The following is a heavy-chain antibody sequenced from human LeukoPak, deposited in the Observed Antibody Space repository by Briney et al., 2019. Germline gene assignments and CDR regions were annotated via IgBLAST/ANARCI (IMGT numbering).Heavy chain of an antibody. CDR3: ARARLRGIAVAGGDY. CDR1: GYTFTGYY. V-gene: IGHV1-2*02. D-gene: IGHD6-19*01. J-gene: IGHJ4*02. CDR2: INPNSGAT. Sequence: ASVKVSCKASGYTFTGYYMHWVRQAPGQGLEWMGWINPNSGATNYAQKFQGRVTMTRDTSIGTAYMELGRLRSDDTAVYYCARARLRGIAVAGGDYWGQGTLVTVSS.